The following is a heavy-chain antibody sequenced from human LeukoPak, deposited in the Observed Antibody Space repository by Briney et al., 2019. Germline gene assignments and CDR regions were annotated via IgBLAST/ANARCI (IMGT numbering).Heavy chain of an antibody. CDR2: ISSRSFSI. Sequence: SGGSLRLSXAASGFTLSSYSMNWVRQAPGKGTEWVSYISSRSFSIYYADSVKGRFTISRDNAKNSLYLQMNSLRAEDTAVYYCAREHGETTFDASDIWGQGTMVTVSS. V-gene: IGHV3-48*01. D-gene: IGHD1-7*01. CDR1: GFTLSSYS. CDR3: AREHGETTFDASDI. J-gene: IGHJ3*02.